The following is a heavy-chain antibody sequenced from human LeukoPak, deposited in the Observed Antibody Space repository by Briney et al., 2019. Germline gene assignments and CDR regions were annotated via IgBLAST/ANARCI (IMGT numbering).Heavy chain of an antibody. CDR1: GFIVSSDY. V-gene: IGHV3-53*01. Sequence: GGALRLSCSVSGFIVSSDYMSWGRQAPGKGLEWVSVIYSGGNTYYADSVKGRFTISRDTSKNTLYLQMNSLRAEDTAIHYCVRHDWFAPWGQGTLVTVSS. CDR2: IYSGGNT. J-gene: IGHJ5*02. CDR3: VRHDWFAP.